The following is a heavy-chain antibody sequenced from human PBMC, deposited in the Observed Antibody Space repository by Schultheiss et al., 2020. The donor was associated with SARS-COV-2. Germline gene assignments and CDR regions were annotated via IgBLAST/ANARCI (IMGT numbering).Heavy chain of an antibody. CDR3: ARGGGVGATPDY. Sequence: GGSLRLSCAASGFTFSTYWMHWVRQAPGKGHVWVSRINSDGSSTSYADSVKGRFTISRDNAKNSLYLQMNSLRAEDTAVYYCARGGGVGATPDYWGQGTLVTVSS. D-gene: IGHD1-26*01. J-gene: IGHJ4*02. CDR1: GFTFSTYW. V-gene: IGHV3-74*01. CDR2: INSDGSST.